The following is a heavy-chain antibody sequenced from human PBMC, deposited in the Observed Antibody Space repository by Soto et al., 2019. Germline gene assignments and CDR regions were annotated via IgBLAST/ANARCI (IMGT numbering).Heavy chain of an antibody. V-gene: IGHV4-59*01. CDR1: GGSISSYY. J-gene: IGHJ4*02. CDR2: IYYTGSS. D-gene: IGHD3-3*01. Sequence: PSETLSLTCSVSGGSISSYYWSWIRQPPGKGLEWIGYIYYTGSSNYNPSLKSRVTMSVDLSRNQFSLRLTSVTTADTAIYYCARGPNYDFWSGYFRGWDQGTLVTVSS. CDR3: ARGPNYDFWSGYFRG.